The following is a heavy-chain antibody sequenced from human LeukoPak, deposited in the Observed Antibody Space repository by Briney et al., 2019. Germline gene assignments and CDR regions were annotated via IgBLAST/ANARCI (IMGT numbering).Heavy chain of an antibody. J-gene: IGHJ4*02. CDR3: AKAGSSWSGPLKD. D-gene: IGHD6-13*01. CDR2: ITGSGGDT. CDR1: EFTFSNYA. V-gene: IGHV3-23*01. Sequence: GGSLRLSCAASEFTFSNYAMSWVRQAPGKGLEWVSAITGSGGDTYCADSVKGRFTISRDNSKNTLHLQMNSLRAEDTAVYFCAKAGSSWSGPLKDWGQGILVTVSS.